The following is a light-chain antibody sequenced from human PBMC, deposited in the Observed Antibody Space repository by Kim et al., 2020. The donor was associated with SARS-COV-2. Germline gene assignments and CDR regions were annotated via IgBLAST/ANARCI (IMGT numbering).Light chain of an antibody. Sequence: LYLSHGERASLACRASQSVSSYLAWYKQKPGRAPRLLIYGACNRGAGIPARFSGSGSGTDFTLTISSLEPEDFAVYYCQQRSNWPAFGGGTKLEI. CDR2: GAC. CDR1: QSVSSY. V-gene: IGKV3-11*01. J-gene: IGKJ4*01. CDR3: QQRSNWPA.